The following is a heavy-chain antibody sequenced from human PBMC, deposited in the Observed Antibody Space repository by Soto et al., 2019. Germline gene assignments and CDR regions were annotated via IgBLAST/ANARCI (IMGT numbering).Heavy chain of an antibody. CDR1: GGSISSTDHY. CDR2: IYYAGST. Sequence: SETLSLTCAVSGGSISSTDHYWGWIRQPPGKGLEWLGSIYYAGSTFHNPSLKRRATISVDTSRNQFCLRLSSVTASDTAVYYCARLVFXCLRGSCDDHNFYGLDVWGQGTTVTVSS. CDR3: ARLVFXCLRGSCDDHNFYGLDV. D-gene: IGHD1-1*01. V-gene: IGHV4-39*01. J-gene: IGHJ6*02.